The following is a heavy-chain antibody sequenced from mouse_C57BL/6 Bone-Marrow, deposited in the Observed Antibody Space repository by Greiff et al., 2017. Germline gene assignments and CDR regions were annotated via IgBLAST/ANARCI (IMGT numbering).Heavy chain of an antibody. V-gene: IGHV1-50*01. Sequence: QVQLQQPGAELVKPGASVKLSCKASGYTFTSYWMQWVKQRPGQGLEWIGEIDPCDSCTNYNEKFKGKATLTVDTSSSAAYMQLSSLPSEASAVYYCAREGAYYSNPIAYWGQGTLVTVSA. CDR2: IDPCDSCT. CDR1: GYTFTSYW. J-gene: IGHJ3*01. D-gene: IGHD2-5*01. CDR3: AREGAYYSNPIAY.